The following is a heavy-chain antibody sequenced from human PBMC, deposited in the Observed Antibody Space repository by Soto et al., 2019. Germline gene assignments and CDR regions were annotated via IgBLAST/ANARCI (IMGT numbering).Heavy chain of an antibody. CDR3: AKDEGVGGTLGRPNGNEY. V-gene: IGHV3-30*18. Sequence: QVRLVESGGGVVQPGKSLRLSCAASGFTFSCCAMHWVRQAPGKGLEWVAIISYDGSLKYYADSVKGRFTISRDNSKNTLDLQMNGLRFEDTAVYFCAKDEGVGGTLGRPNGNEYWGQGTLVTVSS. J-gene: IGHJ4*02. D-gene: IGHD1-26*01. CDR2: ISYDGSLK. CDR1: GFTFSCCA.